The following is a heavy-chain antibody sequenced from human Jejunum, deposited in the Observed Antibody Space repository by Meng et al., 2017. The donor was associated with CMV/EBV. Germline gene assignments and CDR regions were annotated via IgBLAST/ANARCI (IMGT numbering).Heavy chain of an antibody. D-gene: IGHD2/OR15-2a*01. V-gene: IGHV3-9*01. CDR1: FSFSSYT. CDR2: INWKSGKM. Sequence: FSFSSYTMTWVRQAPGKGLEWVSRINWKSGKMAYADSVKGRFTISRDNAKNSLYLQMDSLRTEDTALYYCAKDGRSNSDYPYFDYWGQGTLVTVSS. J-gene: IGHJ4*02. CDR3: AKDGRSNSDYPYFDY.